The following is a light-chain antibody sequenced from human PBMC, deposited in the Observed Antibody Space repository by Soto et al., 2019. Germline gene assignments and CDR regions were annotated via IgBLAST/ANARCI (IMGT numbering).Light chain of an antibody. Sequence: QSALTQPAFVSGSPGQSITISCTGTSSDVGSYNLVSWYQQHPGKAPKLMICEGSKRPSGVSNRFSGSKSGNTASLTISGLQAEDEADYYCCSYAGSSTFYVFGTGTKVTVL. CDR2: EGS. CDR3: CSYAGSSTFYV. V-gene: IGLV2-23*01. CDR1: SSDVGSYNL. J-gene: IGLJ1*01.